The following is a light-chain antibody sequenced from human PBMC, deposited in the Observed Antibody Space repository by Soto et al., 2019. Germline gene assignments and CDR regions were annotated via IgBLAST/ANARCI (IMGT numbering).Light chain of an antibody. CDR2: WAS. V-gene: IGKV4-1*01. CDR1: QSLLYRSNNKNF. CDR3: QQHYRRYT. Sequence: DIVMTQSPDSLAVSLGERATINCKSSQSLLYRSNNKNFLAWYQQKPGQPPKLLISWASTRESGVPDRFTGRGSGTDFTLTISSLQAEDVAVYYCQQHYRRYTFGQGTKLEI. J-gene: IGKJ2*01.